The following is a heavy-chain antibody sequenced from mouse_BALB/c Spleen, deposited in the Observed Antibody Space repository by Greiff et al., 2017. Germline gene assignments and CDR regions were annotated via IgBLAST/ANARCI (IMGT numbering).Heavy chain of an antibody. CDR1: GYTFTSYW. CDR2: INPSTGYT. D-gene: IGHD2-1*01. CDR3: ARGRGNYYFDY. V-gene: IGHV1-7*01. J-gene: IGHJ2*01. Sequence: QVQLQQSGAELAKPGASVKMSCKASGYTFTSYWMHWVKQRPGQGLEWIGYINPSTGYTEYNQKFKDKATLTADKSSSTAYMQLSSLTSEDSAVYYCARGRGNYYFDYWGQGTTLTVSS.